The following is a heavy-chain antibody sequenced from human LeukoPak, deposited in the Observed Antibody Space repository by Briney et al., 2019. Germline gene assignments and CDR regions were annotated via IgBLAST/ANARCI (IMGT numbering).Heavy chain of an antibody. D-gene: IGHD6-6*01. V-gene: IGHV4-59*01. Sequence: SETLSLTCTVSGGSISSYYWSWIRQPPGKGLEWNGYIYYSGSTNYNPSLKSRVTISVDTSKNQFSLKLSSVTAADTAVYYCARYSSSEGLYYYYYYMDVWGKGTTVTVSS. J-gene: IGHJ6*03. CDR3: ARYSSSEGLYYYYYYMDV. CDR2: IYYSGST. CDR1: GGSISSYY.